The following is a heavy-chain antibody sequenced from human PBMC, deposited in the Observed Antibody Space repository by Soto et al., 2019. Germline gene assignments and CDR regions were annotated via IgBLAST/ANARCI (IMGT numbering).Heavy chain of an antibody. D-gene: IGHD1-26*01. CDR3: ARSRGELADPYYYGMDV. V-gene: IGHV1-18*04. J-gene: IGHJ6*02. CDR2: ISAYNGNT. CDR1: GYTFTSYG. Sequence: QVQLVQSGAEVKKPGASVKVSCKASGYTFTSYGISWVRQAPGQGLEWMGWISAYNGNTNYAQKLQGRVTMTTDTSTSTAYMELRSRRSDDTAVYYCARSRGELADPYYYGMDVWGQGTTVTVSS.